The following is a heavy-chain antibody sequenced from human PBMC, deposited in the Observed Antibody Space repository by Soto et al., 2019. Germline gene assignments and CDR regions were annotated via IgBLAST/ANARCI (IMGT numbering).Heavy chain of an antibody. CDR3: ARGIRIVVVQRDAPDKYYFDY. CDR2: INHSGST. J-gene: IGHJ4*02. V-gene: IGHV4-34*01. Sequence: SETLSLTCAVYGGSFSGYYWSWIRQPPGKGLEWIGEINHSGSTNYNPSLKSRVTISVDTSKNQFSLKLSSVTAADTAVYYCARGIRIVVVQRDAPDKYYFDYWGQGTLVTVSS. CDR1: GGSFSGYY. D-gene: IGHD3-22*01.